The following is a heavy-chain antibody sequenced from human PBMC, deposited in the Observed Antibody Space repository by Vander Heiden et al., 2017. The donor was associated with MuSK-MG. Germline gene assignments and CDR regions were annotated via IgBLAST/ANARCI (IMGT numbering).Heavy chain of an antibody. J-gene: IGHJ4*02. CDR3: ARDAIFVVVALNYFDY. CDR1: GYTFTSYG. CDR2: ISAYNGNT. V-gene: IGHV1-18*01. Sequence: QVQLVQSGAEVKKPGASVKVSCKASGYTFTSYGISGVRQAPGQGLEGMGWISAYNGNTNHAQKLQGRVTMTTDTSTSTAYMELRSLRSDDTAVYYCARDAIFVVVALNYFDYWGQGTLVTVSS. D-gene: IGHD3-3*01.